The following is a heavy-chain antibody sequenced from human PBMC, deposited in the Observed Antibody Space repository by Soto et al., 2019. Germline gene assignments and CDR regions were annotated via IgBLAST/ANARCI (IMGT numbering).Heavy chain of an antibody. Sequence: SEILSLTCAVYRLSFNGFYWWWILQAPGKGLEWIGEINHSGRTNYNPSLKSRVTISVDTSKNQFSLKLSSVTAADTAVYYCARDYYGSGSPYYGMDVWGQGTTVS. CDR3: ARDYYGSGSPYYGMDV. D-gene: IGHD3-10*01. CDR2: INHSGRT. J-gene: IGHJ6*02. V-gene: IGHV4-34*01. CDR1: RLSFNGFY.